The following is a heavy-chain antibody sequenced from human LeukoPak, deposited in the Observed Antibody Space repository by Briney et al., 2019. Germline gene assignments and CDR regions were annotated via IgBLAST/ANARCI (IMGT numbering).Heavy chain of an antibody. V-gene: IGHV3-23*01. CDR2: ISGSGGST. CDR1: GITFKSYA. CDR3: ARVKVGTTNRFDY. Sequence: GGSLRLSCAASGITFKSYAMSWVRQAPGKGLEWVSAISGSGGSTYYADSVKGRFTISRDNAKNSLYLQMNSLRAEDTAVYYCARVKVGTTNRFDYWGQGTLVTVSS. D-gene: IGHD1-26*01. J-gene: IGHJ4*02.